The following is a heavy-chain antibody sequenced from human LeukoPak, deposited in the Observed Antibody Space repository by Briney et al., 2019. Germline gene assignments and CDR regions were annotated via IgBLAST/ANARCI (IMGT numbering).Heavy chain of an antibody. CDR2: IFDGGST. CDR3: ARGTGY. CDR1: GGSMSSYY. Sequence: SETLSLTCTVSGGSMSSYYWSWIRQPPGKGLEYIGWIFDGGSTGYNPSLKSRVTISLDTCRNQVSLRLTSVTDADTAVYYCARGTGYWGQGTLVTVSS. J-gene: IGHJ4*02. V-gene: IGHV4-59*08.